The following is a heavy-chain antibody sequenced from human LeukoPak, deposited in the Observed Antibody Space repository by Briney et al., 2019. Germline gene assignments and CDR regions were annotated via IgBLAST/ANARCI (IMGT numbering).Heavy chain of an antibody. J-gene: IGHJ4*02. CDR1: GGSISSSSYF. CDR2: IYNSGST. D-gene: IGHD3-22*01. V-gene: IGHV4-39*01. CDR3: ARQDYYEKSGYYYFDH. Sequence: PSETLSLTCTVSGGSISSSSYFWAWIRQPPGTGLEWIGSIYNSGSTYYNPSLKSRVTVSVDTSKNQLSLKVNSVTAADTAVYYCARQDYYEKSGYYYFDHWGQGTLVTVSS.